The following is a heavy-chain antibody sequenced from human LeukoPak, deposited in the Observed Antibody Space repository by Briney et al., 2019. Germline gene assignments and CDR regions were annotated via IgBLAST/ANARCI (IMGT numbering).Heavy chain of an antibody. CDR2: ISYDGSHK. D-gene: IGHD2-15*01. CDR3: AKGARGDTLTSFVVLYWFDR. V-gene: IGHV3-30*18. Sequence: GGSLRLSCAASGITFRSYGMHWVRQAPGKGLEWVAVISYDGSHKYYADSVKGRFSISRDNSKNTLYLQMNSLRADDTAVYYCAKGARGDTLTSFVVLYWFDRCLGGGLVSVSS. J-gene: IGHJ5*02. CDR1: GITFRSYG.